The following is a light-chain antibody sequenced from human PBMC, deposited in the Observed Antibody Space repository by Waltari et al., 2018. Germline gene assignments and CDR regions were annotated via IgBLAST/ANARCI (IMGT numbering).Light chain of an antibody. CDR2: GAY. V-gene: IGKV1-39*01. CDR1: QTNNTY. J-gene: IGKJ2*04. CDR3: QPAYTAPGS. Sequence: DIKMTQSPSSLSASVGDRVTITCRASQTNNTYLDWYQQKPGKAPDLLIYGAYNLQGGVPSRFNGQGSGTEFTLTVSSLQPQDFASYFCQPAYTAPGSFGQGTRL.